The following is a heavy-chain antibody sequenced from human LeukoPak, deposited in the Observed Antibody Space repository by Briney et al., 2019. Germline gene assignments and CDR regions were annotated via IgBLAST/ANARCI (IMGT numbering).Heavy chain of an antibody. CDR3: ARLLAYCGGDCYVLDY. D-gene: IGHD2-21*02. J-gene: IGHJ4*02. CDR1: GGSISSYY. Sequence: SETQSLTCTVSGGSISSYYWSWIRQPPGKGLEWIGYISNTGSTKYNPSLKSRVTISVDTSKNQFSLKLSSVTAADTAVYYCARLLAYCGGDCYVLDYWGQGTLVTVSS. CDR2: ISNTGST. V-gene: IGHV4-59*08.